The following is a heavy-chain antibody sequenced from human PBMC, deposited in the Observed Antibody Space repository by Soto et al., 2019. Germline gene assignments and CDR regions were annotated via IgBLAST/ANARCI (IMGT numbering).Heavy chain of an antibody. CDR1: GFTFSSYW. D-gene: IGHD4-17*01. V-gene: IGHV3-74*01. Sequence: EVQLVESGGRVVQPGGSLRLSCAASGFTFSSYWMHWVRQVPGKGLVWVSRISDDGSSTSYADSVRGLFIISRDNAKNTLYLQLNSLGAEYTAVYYCARGTVRDHDFGDHWGQGTLVAVTS. CDR2: ISDDGSST. J-gene: IGHJ4*02. CDR3: ARGTVRDHDFGDH.